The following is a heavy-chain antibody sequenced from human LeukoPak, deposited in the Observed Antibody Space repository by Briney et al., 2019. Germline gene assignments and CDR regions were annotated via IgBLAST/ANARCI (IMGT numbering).Heavy chain of an antibody. D-gene: IGHD3-10*01. CDR2: IWYDGSNK. J-gene: IGHJ6*03. CDR1: GFTFSSYG. V-gene: IGHV3-30*02. Sequence: EGSLRLSCAASGFTFSSYGMHWVRQAPGKGLEWVAVIWYDGSNKYYADSVKGRFTISRDNSKNTLYLQMISLRAEDTAVYYCAKDPGYYYASYYYMDVWGKGTTVTVSS. CDR3: AKDPGYYYASYYYMDV.